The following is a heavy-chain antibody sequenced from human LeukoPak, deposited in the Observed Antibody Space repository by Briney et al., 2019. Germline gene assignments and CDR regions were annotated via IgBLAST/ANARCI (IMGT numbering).Heavy chain of an antibody. D-gene: IGHD3-3*01. CDR2: ISYDGSNK. V-gene: IGHV3-30*04. CDR1: GFTFSSYA. CDR3: ARGYYDSVLYYYYYGMDV. J-gene: IGHJ6*02. Sequence: PGGSLRLSCAASGFTFSSYAMHWVRQAPGKGLEWVAVISYDGSNKYYADSVKGRFTISRDNSKNTLYLQMNSLRAEDTAVYYCARGYYDSVLYYYYYGMDVWGQGTTVTVSS.